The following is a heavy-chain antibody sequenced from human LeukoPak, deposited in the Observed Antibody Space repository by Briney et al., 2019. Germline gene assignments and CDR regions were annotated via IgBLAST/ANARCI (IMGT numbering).Heavy chain of an antibody. CDR3: VRIGRSNNPDY. CDR1: GFTFSDHY. D-gene: IGHD1-26*01. Sequence: GSLRLSCAASGFTFSDHYMDWVRQAPGKGLEWVGRSRNKANSYTTEYAASVKGRFSISRDDSKNSLYLQMNSLKTEDTAVYYCVRIGRSNNPDYWGQGTLVTVSS. J-gene: IGHJ4*02. CDR2: SRNKANSYTT. V-gene: IGHV3-72*01.